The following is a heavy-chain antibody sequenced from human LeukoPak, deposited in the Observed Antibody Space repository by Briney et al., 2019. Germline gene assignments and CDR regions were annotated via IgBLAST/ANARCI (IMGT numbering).Heavy chain of an antibody. CDR1: GGSISSYY. CDR2: IYYSGST. J-gene: IGHJ6*03. D-gene: IGHD5-18*01. Sequence: RSETLSLTCTVSGGSISSYYWSWIRQPPGKGLEWIGYIYYSGSTNYNPSLKSRVTISVDTSKNQFSLKLSSVTAADTAVYYCARTTEGGYTYDYFYYYMDVWGKGTTVTISS. CDR3: ARTTEGGYTYDYFYYYMDV. V-gene: IGHV4-59*01.